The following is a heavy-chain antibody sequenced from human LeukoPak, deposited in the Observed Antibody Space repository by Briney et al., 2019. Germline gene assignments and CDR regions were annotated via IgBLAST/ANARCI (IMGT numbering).Heavy chain of an antibody. Sequence: ASVKVSCKASGYIFTSYGITWVRQAPGQGLEWMGWISAYNGNTNYAQKLQGRVTMTTDTSTSTAYMELRSLRSDDTAVYYCARAPAVTEFDYWGQGTLVTVSS. CDR3: ARAPAVTEFDY. V-gene: IGHV1-18*01. CDR1: GYIFTSYG. J-gene: IGHJ4*02. D-gene: IGHD2-21*02. CDR2: ISAYNGNT.